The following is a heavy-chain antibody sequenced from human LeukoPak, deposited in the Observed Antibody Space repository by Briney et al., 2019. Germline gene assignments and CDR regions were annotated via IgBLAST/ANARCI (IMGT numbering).Heavy chain of an antibody. V-gene: IGHV3-23*01. J-gene: IGHJ4*02. CDR1: GFTFSSYA. CDR3: AQRQGASWSSFEY. Sequence: GGSLTLSCAASGFTFSSYAMNWVRQAPGKGLEWVSAISGCGTITYYADSVKGRFTISRDNSWNPLYLQMNSLSADDTGIYYCAQRQGASWSSFEYWGQGTLVTVSS. D-gene: IGHD6-13*01. CDR2: ISGCGTIT.